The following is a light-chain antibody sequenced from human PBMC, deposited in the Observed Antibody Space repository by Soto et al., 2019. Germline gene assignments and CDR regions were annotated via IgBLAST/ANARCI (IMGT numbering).Light chain of an antibody. V-gene: IGKV1-5*03. Sequence: DIQMTQSPSTLSASVGDRVTITCRASQSISSWLAWYQQKPGKAPKLLIYKASSLESGVPSRFSGSGSGTEVSLTISSLQPDDFATYHCQQYNSSPWTFGQGTKVEIK. CDR3: QQYNSSPWT. CDR2: KAS. J-gene: IGKJ1*01. CDR1: QSISSW.